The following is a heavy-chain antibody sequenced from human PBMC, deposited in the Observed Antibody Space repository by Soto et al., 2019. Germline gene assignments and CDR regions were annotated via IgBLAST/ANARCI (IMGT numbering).Heavy chain of an antibody. J-gene: IGHJ4*02. V-gene: IGHV4-4*02. CDR2: VFHTGGT. Sequence: QVQLQESGPGLVKPSETLSLTCTVSSDSIAGENWWSWVRQPPGLGLEWIGEVFHTGGTNYNPSLKSRVTMEVDKSKNQFSLNPSSATAADTAVYYCARVFSSGSGWMYYFDFWGQGTLVSVSS. D-gene: IGHD6-19*01. CDR3: ARVFSSGSGWMYYFDF. CDR1: SDSIAGENW.